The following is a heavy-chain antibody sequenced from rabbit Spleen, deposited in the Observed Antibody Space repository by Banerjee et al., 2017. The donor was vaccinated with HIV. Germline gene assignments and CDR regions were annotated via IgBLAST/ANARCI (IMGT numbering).Heavy chain of an antibody. CDR3: ARDLVGVIGWNFYL. D-gene: IGHD1-1*01. CDR2: INAATAKP. Sequence: QEQLMESGGGLVQPEGSLTLTCKASGFSFGDRDVMCWVRQAPGKGLEWIACINAATAKPVYATWAKGRFTISRTSSTTVTLRMTSLTAADTATYFCARDLVGVIGWNFYLWGPGTLVTVS. CDR1: GFSFGDRDV. V-gene: IGHV1S45*01. J-gene: IGHJ4*01.